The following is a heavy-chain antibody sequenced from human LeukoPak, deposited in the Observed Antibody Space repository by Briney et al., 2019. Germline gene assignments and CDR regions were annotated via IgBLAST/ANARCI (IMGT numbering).Heavy chain of an antibody. V-gene: IGHV3-30*04. CDR1: RFTFNYYA. CDR2: ISFDGDNK. CDR3: ARVHVAGSHLDAFDM. Sequence: PGRSLRLSCAASRFTFNYYAMEWVRQAPGKGLEWVAVISFDGDNKFYADSVMGRFTISRDNSKNTLYLQMNSLRADDTAVYYCARVHVAGSHLDAFDMWGQGTMVTVSS. J-gene: IGHJ3*02. D-gene: IGHD6-19*01.